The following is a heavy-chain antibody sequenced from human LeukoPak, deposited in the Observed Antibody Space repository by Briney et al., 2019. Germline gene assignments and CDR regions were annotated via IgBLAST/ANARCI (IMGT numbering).Heavy chain of an antibody. CDR1: GGSISSSTFF. CDR2: THYTGST. CDR3: ARPGSSGWSY. Sequence: PSETLSLTCTVSGGSISSSTFFWGWIRQPPGKGLEWIGSTHYTGSTYFNPSLKSRITISVDTSKNQFSLKLSSVTAADTAVYYCARPGSSGWSYWGQGTLVTVSS. V-gene: IGHV4-39*01. D-gene: IGHD6-19*01. J-gene: IGHJ4*02.